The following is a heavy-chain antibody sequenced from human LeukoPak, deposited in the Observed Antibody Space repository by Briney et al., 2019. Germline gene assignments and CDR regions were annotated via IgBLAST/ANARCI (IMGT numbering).Heavy chain of an antibody. D-gene: IGHD5-12*01. V-gene: IGHV3-53*01. CDR3: RESLVATID. CDR2: TYSGGRT. J-gene: IGHJ4*02. Sequence: GGSLRLSCAASGFSVTNNDMTWVRQAPGRGLEWVSATYSGGRTSYADAVKGRFTISRDNYKNILHLQMNSLRAEDTAIYYCRESLVATIDWGQGTLVIVSS. CDR1: GFSVTNND.